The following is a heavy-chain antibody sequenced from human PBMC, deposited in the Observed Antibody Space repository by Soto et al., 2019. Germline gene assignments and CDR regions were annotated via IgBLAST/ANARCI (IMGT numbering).Heavy chain of an antibody. CDR3: ARDSGFSSGYYISFDY. CDR2: IYYSGST. CDR1: GGSISSGGYY. D-gene: IGHD3-22*01. J-gene: IGHJ4*02. Sequence: SETLSLTCTVSGGSISSGGYYWSWIRQHPGKGLEWIGYIYYSGSTYYNPSLKSRVTISVDTSKNQFSLKLSSVTAAGTAVYYCARDSGFSSGYYISFDYWGQGTLVTVSS. V-gene: IGHV4-31*03.